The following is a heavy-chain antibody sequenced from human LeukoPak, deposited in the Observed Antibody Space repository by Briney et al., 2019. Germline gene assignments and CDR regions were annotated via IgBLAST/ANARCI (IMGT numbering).Heavy chain of an antibody. D-gene: IGHD6-19*01. CDR3: ARAKPSGWFDY. V-gene: IGHV4-59*01. CDR2: IYYSGST. Sequence: SETLSLTCTVSGGSISSYYWSCIPQPPGKGLEWIGYIYYSGSTNYNPSLKSRVTISVDTSKNQFSLKLSSVTAADTAVYYCARAKPSGWFDYWGQGTLVTVSS. CDR1: GGSISSYY. J-gene: IGHJ4*02.